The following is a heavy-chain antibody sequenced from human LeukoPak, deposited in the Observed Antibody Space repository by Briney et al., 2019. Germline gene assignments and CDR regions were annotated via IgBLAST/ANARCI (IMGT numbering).Heavy chain of an antibody. CDR3: AKGAHTHAKLLWFGELLRAPDY. CDR1: GFTFSSYA. J-gene: IGHJ4*02. CDR2: ISGSGGST. D-gene: IGHD3-10*01. Sequence: QPGGSLRLSCAASGFTFSSYAMSWVRQAPGKGLEWVSAISGSGGSTYYADSVKGRFTISRDNSKNTLYLQMNGLRAEDTAVYYCAKGAHTHAKLLWFGELLRAPDYWGQGTLVTVSS. V-gene: IGHV3-23*01.